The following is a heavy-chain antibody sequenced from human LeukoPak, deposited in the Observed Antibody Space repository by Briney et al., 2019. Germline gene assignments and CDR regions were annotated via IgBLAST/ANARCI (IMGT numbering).Heavy chain of an antibody. D-gene: IGHD3-10*01. V-gene: IGHV3-53*01. CDR1: GFTVSSNY. CDR2: IYSGGST. CDR3: AXAXXGDY. Sequence: GGSLRLSCAASGFTVSSNYMSWVRQAPGKGLEWVSVIYSGGSTYYADSVKGRFTTPRDISKNTLYLQMNSLRAEDTAVYYCAXAXXGDYWGQGTLVTVSS. J-gene: IGHJ4*02.